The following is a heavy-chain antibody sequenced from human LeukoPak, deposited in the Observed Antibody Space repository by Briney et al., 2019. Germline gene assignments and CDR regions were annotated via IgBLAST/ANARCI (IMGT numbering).Heavy chain of an antibody. V-gene: IGHV4-59*01. CDR2: IYYSGST. J-gene: IGHJ3*02. CDR3: ARDKALYYDSSGYYPSGAFDI. Sequence: SETLSLTCTVSGGSISSYYWSWIRQPPGKGLEWIGYIYYSGSTNYNPSLKSRVTISVDTSKNQFSLKLSSVTAADTAVYYCARDKALYYDSSGYYPSGAFDIWGQRTMVTVSS. CDR1: GGSISSYY. D-gene: IGHD3-22*01.